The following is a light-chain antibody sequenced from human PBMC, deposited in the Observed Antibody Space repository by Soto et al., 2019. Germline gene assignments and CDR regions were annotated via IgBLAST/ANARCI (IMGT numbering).Light chain of an antibody. CDR2: GRS. V-gene: IGKV1-5*03. CDR1: QSINTW. Sequence: DIQMTQSPSTMSASVGDRITITCRASQSINTWLAWYQQKPGEAPNLLIYGRSTLERGVPSRFSCSVSGTEFTLTISRLQPENFATCYCQQHKTYSQTFCQGTKVEVK. CDR3: QQHKTYSQT. J-gene: IGKJ1*01.